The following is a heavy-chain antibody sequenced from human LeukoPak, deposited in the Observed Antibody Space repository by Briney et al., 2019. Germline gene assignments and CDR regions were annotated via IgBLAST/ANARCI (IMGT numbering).Heavy chain of an antibody. V-gene: IGHV3-30*02. Sequence: GGSLRLSCAASGFTFSNFGMHWVRQTPGKGLEWVAFIRFDGTSEFYADSVKARFTISRDNSKNTLYLQMGSLRTEDMAVFYCARGSHRRYSSSWYSLWGQGTLVTVSS. D-gene: IGHD6-13*01. CDR1: GFTFSNFG. J-gene: IGHJ4*02. CDR2: IRFDGTSE. CDR3: ARGSHRRYSSSWYSL.